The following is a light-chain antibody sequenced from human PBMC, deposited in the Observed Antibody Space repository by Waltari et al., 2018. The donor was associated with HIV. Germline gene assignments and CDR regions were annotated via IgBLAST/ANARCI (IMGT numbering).Light chain of an antibody. V-gene: IGLV1-51*01. CDR1: SANIGDNY. J-gene: IGLJ2*01. CDR3: GTWDSSLSAVV. CDR2: DNN. Sequence: QSVLTQPPSVSAAPGQKVTISCPGSSANIGDNYVSWYQQLPGTAPKGPIYDNNKRPSGIPDRFSGSKSGTSATLGITGLQTGDEADYYCGTWDSSLSAVVFGGGTKLTVL.